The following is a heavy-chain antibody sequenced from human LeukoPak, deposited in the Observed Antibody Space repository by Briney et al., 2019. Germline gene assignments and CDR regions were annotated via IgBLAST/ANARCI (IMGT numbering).Heavy chain of an antibody. CDR3: ARVYARGYGSGSYLNWFDP. V-gene: IGHV4-39*07. CDR2: IYYSGST. Sequence: SETLSLTCTVSGGSISSSSYYWGWIRQPPGKGLEWIGSIYYSGSTYYNPSLKSRVTISVDTSKNQFSLKLSSVTAADTAVYYCARVYARGYGSGSYLNWFDPWGQGTLVTVSS. D-gene: IGHD3-10*01. J-gene: IGHJ5*02. CDR1: GGSISSSSYY.